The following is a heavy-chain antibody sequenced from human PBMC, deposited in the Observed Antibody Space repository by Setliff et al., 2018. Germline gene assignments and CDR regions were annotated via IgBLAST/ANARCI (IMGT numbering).Heavy chain of an antibody. Sequence: ASVKVSCKASGYTFATYGISWVRQAPGQGLEWMGRIIPIFGTANYAQKFQGRVTMTRDTSISTAYMELSRLRSDDTAVYYCARGRGSYYYYMDVWGKGTTVTVSS. CDR1: GYTFATYG. V-gene: IGHV1-2*02. CDR3: ARGRGSYYYYMDV. D-gene: IGHD1-26*01. J-gene: IGHJ6*03. CDR2: IIPIFGTA.